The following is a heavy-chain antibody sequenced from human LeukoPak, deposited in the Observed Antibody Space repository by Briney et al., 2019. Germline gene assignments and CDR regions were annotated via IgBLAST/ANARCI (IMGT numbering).Heavy chain of an antibody. CDR1: GGTFSSYG. Sequence: SVKVSCEASGGTFSSYGISWVRQAPGQGIEWMGGIIPIFGTANYAQKFQGRVTITADESTSTAYMELSSLRSEDTAVYYCSRPYSSSSYYYGMDVWGQGTTVTVSS. D-gene: IGHD6-6*01. CDR3: SRPYSSSSYYYGMDV. J-gene: IGHJ6*02. CDR2: IIPIFGTA. V-gene: IGHV1-69*13.